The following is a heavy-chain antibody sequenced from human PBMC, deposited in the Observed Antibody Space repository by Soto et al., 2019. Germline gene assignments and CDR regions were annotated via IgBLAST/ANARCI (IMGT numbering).Heavy chain of an antibody. CDR3: ARTNRITIFGLVIPRGLDY. V-gene: IGHV4-31*03. CDR2: IYYSGST. D-gene: IGHD3-3*01. Sequence: SETLSLTCTVSGGSISSGGYYWSWIRQHPGKGLEWIGYIYYSGSTYYNPSLKSRVTISVDTSKNQFSLKLSSVTAADTAVYYCARTNRITIFGLVIPRGLDYWGQGTLVTVSS. J-gene: IGHJ4*02. CDR1: GGSISSGGYY.